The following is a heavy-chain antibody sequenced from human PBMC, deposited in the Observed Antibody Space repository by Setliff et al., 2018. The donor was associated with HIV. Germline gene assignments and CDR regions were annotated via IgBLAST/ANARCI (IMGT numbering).Heavy chain of an antibody. Sequence: PSETLSLTCTVSGGSIRTGAYYWGWIRQPPGQGLEWIGSMYYDGRTFYKPSLKSRLTISVDTSKNQFSLSLNSVTAAYTAVSCCARGGAFDIWGQGTMVTVSS. CDR3: ARGGAFDI. CDR2: MYYDGRT. V-gene: IGHV4-39*07. D-gene: IGHD3-16*01. CDR1: GGSIRTGAYY. J-gene: IGHJ3*02.